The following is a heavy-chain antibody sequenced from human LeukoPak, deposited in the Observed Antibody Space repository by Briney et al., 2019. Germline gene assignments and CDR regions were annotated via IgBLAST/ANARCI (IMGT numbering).Heavy chain of an antibody. Sequence: GASVKVSCKASGYTFTSYGISWVRQAPGQGLEWMGWISAYNGNTNYAQKLQGRVTMTTDTSTSTAYMELRSLRSGDTAVYYCARVLHYGSGSYYNSFDYWGQGTLVTVSS. CDR2: ISAYNGNT. V-gene: IGHV1-18*01. D-gene: IGHD3-10*01. J-gene: IGHJ4*02. CDR1: GYTFTSYG. CDR3: ARVLHYGSGSYYNSFDY.